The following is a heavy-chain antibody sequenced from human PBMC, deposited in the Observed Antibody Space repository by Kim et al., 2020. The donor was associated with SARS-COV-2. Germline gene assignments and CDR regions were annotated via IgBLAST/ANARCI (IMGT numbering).Heavy chain of an antibody. Sequence: GGSLRLSCAASGFTFNTYTMDWVRQAPGKGLEWVSSITVSSTHIYYADSVKGRFTISRDNDRNSVYLQMNSLRVDDTAVYYCARGSFVQVGDYWGQGTRVTVSS. CDR2: ITVSSTHI. J-gene: IGHJ4*02. D-gene: IGHD3-10*01. V-gene: IGHV3-21*01. CDR3: ARGSFVQVGDY. CDR1: GFTFNTYT.